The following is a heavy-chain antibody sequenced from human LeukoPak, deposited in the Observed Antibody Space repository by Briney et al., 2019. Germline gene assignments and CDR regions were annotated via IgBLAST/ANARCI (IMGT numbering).Heavy chain of an antibody. Sequence: GGSLRLSCAASGFTFSTYAMNWVRQAPGKGLEWVSAISGSGGSTYYADSVKGRFSISRDNTKNTLYLQMNSLRAEDTAEYYCAKEGTYYYDFDSWGQGTLVTVSS. D-gene: IGHD3-22*01. CDR2: ISGSGGST. V-gene: IGHV3-23*01. CDR1: GFTFSTYA. CDR3: AKEGTYYYDFDS. J-gene: IGHJ4*02.